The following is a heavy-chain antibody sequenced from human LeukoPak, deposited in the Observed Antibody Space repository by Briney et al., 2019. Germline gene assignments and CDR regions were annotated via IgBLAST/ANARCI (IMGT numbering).Heavy chain of an antibody. V-gene: IGHV3-9*01. CDR1: GFTFDDYA. J-gene: IGHJ3*02. D-gene: IGHD5-12*01. CDR3: AKGRGYDTYDAFDI. CDR2: ISWNSGSI. Sequence: GGSLRLSCAASGFTFDDYAMHWVRQAPGKGLEWVSGISWNSGSIGYADSVKGRFTISRDNAKNSLYLQMNSLRAEDTALYYCAKGRGYDTYDAFDIWGQGTMVTVSS.